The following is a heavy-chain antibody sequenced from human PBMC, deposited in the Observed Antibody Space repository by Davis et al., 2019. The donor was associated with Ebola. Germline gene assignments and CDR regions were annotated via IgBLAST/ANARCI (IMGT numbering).Heavy chain of an antibody. V-gene: IGHV3-23*01. J-gene: IGHJ6*02. D-gene: IGHD6-13*01. CDR1: GFTFSSYA. CDR3: VAFQSSSWSLIYYYGMDV. CDR2: ISGSGGST. Sequence: GESLKISCAASGFTFSSYAMSWVRQAPGKGLEWVSAISGSGGSTYYADSVKGRFTISRDNSKNTLYLQMNSLRAEDTAVYYCVAFQSSSWSLIYYYGMDVWGQGTTVTVSS.